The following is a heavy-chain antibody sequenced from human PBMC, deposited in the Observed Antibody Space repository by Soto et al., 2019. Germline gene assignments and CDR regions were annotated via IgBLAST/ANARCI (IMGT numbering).Heavy chain of an antibody. D-gene: IGHD4-4*01. Sequence: QVQLVESGGGVVQPGRSLRLSCAASGFTFSSYGMHWVRQAPGKGLEWVAVISYDGSNKYYADSVKGRFTISRDNSKNTRYLQMNSLRAEDTAVYYCAKDRGTSKGNYYYYYGMDVWGQGTTVTVSS. J-gene: IGHJ6*02. V-gene: IGHV3-30*18. CDR1: GFTFSSYG. CDR2: ISYDGSNK. CDR3: AKDRGTSKGNYYYYYGMDV.